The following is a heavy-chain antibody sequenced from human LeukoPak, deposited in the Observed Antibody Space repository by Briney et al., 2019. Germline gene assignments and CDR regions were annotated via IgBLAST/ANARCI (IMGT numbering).Heavy chain of an antibody. CDR1: GYSFTSYW. CDR3: ARRTSSSWYEPSAFDI. CDR2: IYPGDSDT. D-gene: IGHD6-13*01. Sequence: GESLKISCKGSGYSFTSYWIGWVRQMPGKGLEWMGIIYPGDSDTRYSPSFQGQVTISADKSISTAYLQWSSLKASDTAMYYCARRTSSSWYEPSAFDIWGQGTMVTVSS. J-gene: IGHJ3*02. V-gene: IGHV5-51*01.